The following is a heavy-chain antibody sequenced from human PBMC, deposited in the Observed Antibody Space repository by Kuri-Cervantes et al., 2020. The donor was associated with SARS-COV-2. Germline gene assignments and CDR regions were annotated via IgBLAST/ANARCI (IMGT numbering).Heavy chain of an antibody. D-gene: IGHD6-19*01. Sequence: KVSCEGCGYRFTSYWISWVRQMPGKGLEWMGRIDPSDSYTNYSPSFQGHVTISADKSISTAYLQWSSLKASDTAMYYCARRLAVAGLTWFDPWGRGTLVTVSS. CDR2: IDPSDSYT. V-gene: IGHV5-10-1*01. CDR1: GYRFTSYW. CDR3: ARRLAVAGLTWFDP. J-gene: IGHJ5*02.